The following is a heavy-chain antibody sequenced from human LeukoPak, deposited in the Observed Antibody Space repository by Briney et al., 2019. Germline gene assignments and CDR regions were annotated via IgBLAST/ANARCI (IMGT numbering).Heavy chain of an antibody. J-gene: IGHJ4*02. CDR3: TTRGGLGY. Sequence: GGSLRLSCAASGFTFSSYWMSWVRQVPGKGLEWVGRVKNKIDGGTTDYAAPVRGRFTISRDDSKNMAFLQMNSLRTEDTAIYYCTTRGGLGYWGQGTLVTVSS. CDR1: GFTFSSYW. CDR2: VKNKIDGGTT. D-gene: IGHD3-10*01. V-gene: IGHV3-15*01.